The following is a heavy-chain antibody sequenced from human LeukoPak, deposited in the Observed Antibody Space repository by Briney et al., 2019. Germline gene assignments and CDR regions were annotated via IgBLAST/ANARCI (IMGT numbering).Heavy chain of an antibody. V-gene: IGHV3-74*01. CDR3: VREVQIAVVSVSRKYVDY. CDR1: GFTFSNYW. J-gene: IGHJ4*02. Sequence: GESLSLSFQATGFTFSNYWLNLLRQAPGKGLDWVSRISSSGTSSTYADSVKGRFTISRDNAKNTLYLQMSSLKAEDTSVYYGVREVQIAVVSVSRKYVDYWGKGTLVTVSS. D-gene: IGHD6-19*01. CDR2: ISSSGTSS.